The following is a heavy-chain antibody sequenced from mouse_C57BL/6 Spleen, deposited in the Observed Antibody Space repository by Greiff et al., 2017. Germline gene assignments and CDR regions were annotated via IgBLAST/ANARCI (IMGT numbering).Heavy chain of an antibody. CDR1: GYTFTDYE. D-gene: IGHD2-1*01. J-gene: IGHJ1*03. CDR3: TRDGNYDWYFGV. CDR2: IDPETGGT. V-gene: IGHV1-15*01. Sequence: QVQLMESGAELVRPGASVTLSCKASGYTFTDYEMHWVKQTPVHGLEWIGAIDPETGGTAYNQKVKGKVILTADKSSSTAYMELRSLTSEDSAVYNCTRDGNYDWYFGVWGTGTTVTVS.